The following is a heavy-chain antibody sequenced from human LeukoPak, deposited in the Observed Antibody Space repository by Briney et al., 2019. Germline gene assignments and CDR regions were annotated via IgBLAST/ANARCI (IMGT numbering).Heavy chain of an antibody. V-gene: IGHV3-23*01. CDR1: GFSFSSYA. Sequence: GGSLSLSCAASGFSFSSYAMTWVRQAPGKGLEWVSAISGSGGSTYYADSVKGRFTISRDNSKNTLYLQMNSLRAEDTAVYYCAKDGGYSYGYFDYWGQGTLVTVSS. CDR2: ISGSGGST. D-gene: IGHD5-18*01. CDR3: AKDGGYSYGYFDY. J-gene: IGHJ4*02.